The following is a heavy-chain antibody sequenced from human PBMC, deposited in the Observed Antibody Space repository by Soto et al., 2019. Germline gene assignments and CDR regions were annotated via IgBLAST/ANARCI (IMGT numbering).Heavy chain of an antibody. V-gene: IGHV3-72*01. D-gene: IGHD2-8*01. Sequence: PGGSLRLSCAASGITFSDHHMDWVRQAPGKLVEWVGRARSTXNSYGTACAASMKGRFTISRDDSKNSLSLQMNSLKTEDPAVYFCARLMGTSFELGGQGTLVTVSS. CDR1: GITFSDHH. CDR3: ARLMGTSFEL. J-gene: IGHJ4*02. CDR2: ARSTXNSYGT.